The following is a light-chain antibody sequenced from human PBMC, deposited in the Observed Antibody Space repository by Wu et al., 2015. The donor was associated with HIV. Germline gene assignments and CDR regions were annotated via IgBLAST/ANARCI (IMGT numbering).Light chain of an antibody. V-gene: IGKV3D-15*01. Sequence: EIVMTQSPATLSVSPGERATLSCRASQSVSSNLAWYQQKPGQAPRLLIYDAYSRATGVPDRFSGSGSGTDFTLTISRLEPGDFAVYYCQQYNSLRYTFGQGTKLEIK. CDR3: QQYNSLRYT. CDR1: QSVSSN. CDR2: DAY. J-gene: IGKJ2*01.